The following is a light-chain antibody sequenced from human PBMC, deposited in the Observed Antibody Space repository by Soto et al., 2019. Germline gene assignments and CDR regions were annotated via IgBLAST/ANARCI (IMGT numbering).Light chain of an antibody. CDR1: QSVLSSADIKTY. V-gene: IGKV2-29*03. CDR3: IQVTLLPPT. CDR2: EVS. Sequence: DMTQTPDSLSVSPGVRDTINCRSRQSVLSSADIKTYLAWYLQKPGQSPQLLIYEVSTRVSGVPYRFSGSGSGTDFTLKISRVETEDFGTYYCIQVTLLPPTFGRGTRLDI. J-gene: IGKJ5*01.